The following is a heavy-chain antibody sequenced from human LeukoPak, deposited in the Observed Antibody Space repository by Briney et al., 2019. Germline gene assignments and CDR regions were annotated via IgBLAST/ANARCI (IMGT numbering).Heavy chain of an antibody. Sequence: ASVKVSCKCSGYSFTNYGISWVGQASGQGLEWMGWISAFNGNTILAQSLQGRVTMTTDPSTSTAYMELRSLRSDDTAVYYCARDPPGVPGHYYNGLDVWGQGTTVTVSS. D-gene: IGHD3-10*01. V-gene: IGHV1-18*01. CDR1: GYSFTNYG. CDR2: ISAFNGNT. CDR3: ARDPPGVPGHYYNGLDV. J-gene: IGHJ6*02.